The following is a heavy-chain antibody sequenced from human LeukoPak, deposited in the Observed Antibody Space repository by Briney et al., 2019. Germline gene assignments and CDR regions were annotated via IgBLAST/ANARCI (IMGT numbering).Heavy chain of an antibody. D-gene: IGHD3-10*01. Sequence: GRSLRLSCAASGFTFSSYAMHWVRQAPGKGLEWVAVIWYDGSNTYYADSVKGRFTISRDNSKNTLYLQLNSLRAEDTAVYYCARKAGTYYYGSGSYNWFDPWGQGTLVTVSS. CDR3: ARKAGTYYYGSGSYNWFDP. CDR1: GFTFSSYA. J-gene: IGHJ5*02. V-gene: IGHV3-33*01. CDR2: IWYDGSNT.